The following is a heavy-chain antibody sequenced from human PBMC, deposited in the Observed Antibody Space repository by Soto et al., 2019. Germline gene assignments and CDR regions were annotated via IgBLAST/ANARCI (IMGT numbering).Heavy chain of an antibody. J-gene: IGHJ6*02. CDR2: ISYDGINK. CDR1: GFIFSSYG. Sequence: QEQLVESGGGVVQPGRSLRLSCAASGFIFSSYGMHWVRQAPGKGLEWVAVISYDGINKYYADSVKGRFTISRDNSKNTLDLQMNSLRAEDAAVYYCAKDGKAGYGMDVWGQGTTVTVSS. V-gene: IGHV3-30*18. CDR3: AKDGKAGYGMDV.